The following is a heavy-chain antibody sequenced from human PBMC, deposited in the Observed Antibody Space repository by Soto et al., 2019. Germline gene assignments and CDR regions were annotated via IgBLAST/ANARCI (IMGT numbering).Heavy chain of an antibody. V-gene: IGHV1-46*01. CDR2: VNPSGGHT. CDR3: ARGGLVVVVTAALDS. Sequence: QVQLMQSGAEVKKPGASVKVSCKASGDTFTDYYIHWVRQAPGQGLEWMGTVNPSGGHTTYAQHFLCRVTMTRDTSTSTCYMELTSLTSDDTAVYYCARGGLVVVVTAALDSWGQGTLVTVTS. D-gene: IGHD2-21*02. CDR1: GDTFTDYY. J-gene: IGHJ4*02.